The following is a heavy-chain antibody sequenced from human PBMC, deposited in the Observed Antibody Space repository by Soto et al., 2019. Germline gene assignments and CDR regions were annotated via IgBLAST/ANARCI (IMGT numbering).Heavy chain of an antibody. D-gene: IGHD2-2*01. V-gene: IGHV1-18*04. J-gene: IGHJ6*02. CDR1: GYTFISHG. Sequence: QVQLVQSGAEVKKPGASVKVSCKASGYTFISHGMSWVRQAPGQGLEWMGWISGKNGNTKFAQKFQGRVPLTTDTSTSTAYMEVRSLRTDDTAVYYCARVSSSIVVVPDYGMDVWGQGTTFTVSS. CDR3: ARVSSSIVVVPDYGMDV. CDR2: ISGKNGNT.